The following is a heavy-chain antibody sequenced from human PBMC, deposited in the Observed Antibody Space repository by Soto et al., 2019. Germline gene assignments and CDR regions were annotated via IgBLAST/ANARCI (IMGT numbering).Heavy chain of an antibody. CDR2: ISSDSTYT. V-gene: IGHV3-21*02. J-gene: IGHJ4*02. Sequence: QLVESGGGLVKPGGSLRLSCAASGFTFPGSSMNWVRQAPGKGLEWVASISSDSTYTHHADSGKGRFTISRDNAKNSLYLQISSLGVEDTAVYYCASQELEPPPYFFESWGQGTLVTVSS. D-gene: IGHD1-1*01. CDR1: GFTFPGSS. CDR3: ASQELEPPPYFFES.